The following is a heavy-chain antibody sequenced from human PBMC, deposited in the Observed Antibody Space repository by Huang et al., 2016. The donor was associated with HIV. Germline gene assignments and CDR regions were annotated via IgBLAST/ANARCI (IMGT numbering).Heavy chain of an antibody. V-gene: IGHV1-8*01. J-gene: IGHJ4*02. CDR1: GYSFTNYD. CDR3: ARLTSGWYQDY. D-gene: IGHD6-19*01. Sequence: QVQLVQSGAEVKKPGASVRFSCTASGYSFTNYDINWVRQVSGQGFEWMGWINPDTGKTAFAQKFKGRVTRTRTTRKETVYMELRSLRSDDTAIYYCARLTSGWYQDYWGQGTLITVSS. CDR2: INPDTGKT.